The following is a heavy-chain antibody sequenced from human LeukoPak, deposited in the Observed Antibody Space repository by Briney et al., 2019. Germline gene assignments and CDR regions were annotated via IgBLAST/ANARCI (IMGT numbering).Heavy chain of an antibody. CDR2: INPNSGGT. CDR3: ASDQYSSGWYEGDY. CDR1: GYTFTSYY. Sequence: ASVKVSCKASGYTFTSYYMHWVRQAPGQGLEWMGWINPNSGGTNYAQKFQGRVTMTRDTFISTAYMELSRLRSDDTAVYYCASDQYSSGWYEGDYWGQGTLVTVSS. D-gene: IGHD6-19*01. V-gene: IGHV1-2*02. J-gene: IGHJ4*02.